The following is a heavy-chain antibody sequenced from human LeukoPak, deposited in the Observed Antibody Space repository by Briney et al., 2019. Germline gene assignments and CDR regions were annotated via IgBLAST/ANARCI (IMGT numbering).Heavy chain of an antibody. CDR1: GGSISSYY. CDR2: IYYSGST. D-gene: IGHD4-23*01. Sequence: SETLSLTCTVSGGSISSYYWSWIRQPPGKGLEWIGYIYYSGSTNYNPSLKSRVTISVDTSKNQFSLKLSSVTAADTAVYYCVREARWFDYWGQGTLVTVSS. V-gene: IGHV4-59*01. J-gene: IGHJ4*02. CDR3: VREARWFDY.